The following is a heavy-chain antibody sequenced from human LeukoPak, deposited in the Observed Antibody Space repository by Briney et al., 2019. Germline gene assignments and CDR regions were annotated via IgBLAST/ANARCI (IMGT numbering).Heavy chain of an antibody. Sequence: PSETLSLTCTVSGGSISSSSYYWGWIRQPPGKGLEWIGSIYYSGSTYYNPSLKSRVTISLDTSKNQFSLKLSSVTAADTAVYYCARLYSSGWYYFDYWGQGTLVTVSS. J-gene: IGHJ4*02. CDR2: IYYSGST. D-gene: IGHD6-19*01. CDR1: GGSISSSSYY. CDR3: ARLYSSGWYYFDY. V-gene: IGHV4-39*01.